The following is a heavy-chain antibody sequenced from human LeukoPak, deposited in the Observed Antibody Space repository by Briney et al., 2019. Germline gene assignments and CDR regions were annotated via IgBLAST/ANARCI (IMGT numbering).Heavy chain of an antibody. CDR1: GGSFSSYA. Sequence: GSSVKVSCKASGGSFSSYAISWVRQAPGQGLEWMGGIIPIFGTANYAQKFQGRVTITADESTSTAYMELSSLRSEDTAVYYCARRLWIKPEENWFDPWGQGTLVTVSS. CDR3: ARRLWIKPEENWFDP. D-gene: IGHD5-12*01. J-gene: IGHJ5*02. V-gene: IGHV1-69*01. CDR2: IIPIFGTA.